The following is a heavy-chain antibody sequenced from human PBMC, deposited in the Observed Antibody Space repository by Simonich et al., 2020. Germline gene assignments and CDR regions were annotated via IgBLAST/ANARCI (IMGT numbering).Heavy chain of an antibody. CDR2: IWYDGSNK. Sequence: QVQLVESGGGVVQPGRSLRLSCAASGFTFSSYAMHWVRQAPGKGVGGGAVIWYDGSNKYYADAVKGRFTISRDNSKNTLYLQMNSLRAEDTAVYYCARDRDSGSYFDYWGQGTLVTVSS. D-gene: IGHD1-26*01. CDR1: GFTFSSYA. V-gene: IGHV3-30*07. J-gene: IGHJ4*02. CDR3: ARDRDSGSYFDY.